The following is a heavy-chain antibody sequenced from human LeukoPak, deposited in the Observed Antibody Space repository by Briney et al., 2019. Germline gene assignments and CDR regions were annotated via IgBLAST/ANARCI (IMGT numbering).Heavy chain of an antibody. V-gene: IGHV4-34*01. CDR2: INRSGST. CDR1: GGSFSGYY. J-gene: IGHJ4*02. CDR3: ATRKRITMVRGVIEDY. D-gene: IGHD3-10*01. Sequence: SETLSLTCAVYGGSFSGYYWSWIRQPPGKGLEWIGEINRSGSTNYNPSLKSRVTISVDTSKNQFSLKLSSVTAADTAVYYCATRKRITMVRGVIEDYWGQGTLVTVSS.